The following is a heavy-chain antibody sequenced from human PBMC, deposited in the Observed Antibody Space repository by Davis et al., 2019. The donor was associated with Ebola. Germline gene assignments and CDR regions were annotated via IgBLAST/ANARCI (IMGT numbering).Heavy chain of an antibody. CDR1: GYSFTSYW. J-gene: IGHJ4*02. V-gene: IGHV5-51*01. CDR3: ARMGRSYYDSLWDY. Sequence: GESLKISCQGSGYSFTSYWIVWVRQMPGKGLECMGIIFPGDSATRYSPSFQGQVTISADKSISTAYLQWSGLKASDTAMYYCARMGRSYYDSLWDYWGQGTLVTVSS. CDR2: IFPGDSAT. D-gene: IGHD3-10*01.